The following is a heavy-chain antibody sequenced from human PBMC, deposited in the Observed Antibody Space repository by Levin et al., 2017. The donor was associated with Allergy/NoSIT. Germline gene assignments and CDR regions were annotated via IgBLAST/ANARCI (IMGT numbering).Heavy chain of an antibody. CDR3: ARDLDY. Sequence: PSQTLSLTCAVYGGSFSGYYWSWIRQPPGKGLEWIGEINHSGSTNYNPSLKSRVTISVDTSKNQFSLKLSSVTAADTAVYYCARDLDYWGQGTLVTVSS. CDR1: GGSFSGYY. V-gene: IGHV4-34*01. CDR2: INHSGST. J-gene: IGHJ4*02.